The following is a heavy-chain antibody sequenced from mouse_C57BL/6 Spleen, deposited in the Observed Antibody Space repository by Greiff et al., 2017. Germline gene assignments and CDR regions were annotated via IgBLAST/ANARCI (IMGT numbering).Heavy chain of an antibody. J-gene: IGHJ4*01. D-gene: IGHD1-1*02. CDR2: ISDGGSYT. V-gene: IGHV5-4*01. Sequence: DVKLVESGGGLVKPGGSLKLSCAASGFTFSSYAMSWVRQTPEKRLEWVATISDGGSYTYYPDNVKGRFTISRDNAKNNLYLQMSHLKSEDTAMYYCARDGPYYGNYAMDYWGQGTSVTVSS. CDR1: GFTFSSYA. CDR3: ARDGPYYGNYAMDY.